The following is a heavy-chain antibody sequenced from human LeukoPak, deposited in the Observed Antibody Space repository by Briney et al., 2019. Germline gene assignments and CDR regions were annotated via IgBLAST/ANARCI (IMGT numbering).Heavy chain of an antibody. J-gene: IGHJ3*02. CDR3: AKETYYYDSSGYHPPYAFDI. D-gene: IGHD3-22*01. V-gene: IGHV3-23*01. CDR2: ISGSGGST. Sequence: GALRLSCAASGFTFSSYAMSWVRQAPGKGLEWVSAISGSGGSTYYADSVKGRFTISRDNSKNTLYLQMNSLRAEDTAVYYCAKETYYYDSSGYHPPYAFDIWGQGTMVTVSS. CDR1: GFTFSSYA.